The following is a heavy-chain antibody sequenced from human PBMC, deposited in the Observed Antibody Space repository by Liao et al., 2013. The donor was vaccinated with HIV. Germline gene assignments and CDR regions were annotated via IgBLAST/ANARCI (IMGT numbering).Heavy chain of an antibody. V-gene: IGHV4-61*02. CDR1: GGSVSSGEYY. D-gene: IGHD2-2*01. Sequence: QVQLQESGPGLVKPSQTLALTCTVSGGSVSSGEYYWSWIRQPAGKGLEWIGRIYTSGDAIYNPSLQSRVTMSLDTSKDQFSLKLTSVTAADTAVYYCARGTDFDYWGLGTRVTVSS. CDR3: ARGTDFDY. J-gene: IGHJ4*02. CDR2: IYTSGDA.